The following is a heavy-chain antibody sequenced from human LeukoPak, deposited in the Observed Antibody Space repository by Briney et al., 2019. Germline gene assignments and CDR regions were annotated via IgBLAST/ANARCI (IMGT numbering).Heavy chain of an antibody. J-gene: IGHJ4*02. CDR2: INHSGST. V-gene: IGHV4-34*01. D-gene: IGHD2-2*01. CDR3: ARPASAADSMNDY. CDR1: GGSFSGYY. Sequence: SETLSLTCAVYGGSFSGYYWSWIRQPPGKGLEWIGEINHSGSTNYNPSLKSRVTISVDTSKDQFSLKLSSVTAADTAVYYCARPASAADSMNDYWGQGTLVSVSS.